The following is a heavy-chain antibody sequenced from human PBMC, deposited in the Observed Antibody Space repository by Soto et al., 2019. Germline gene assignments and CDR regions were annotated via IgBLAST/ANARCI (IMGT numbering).Heavy chain of an antibody. CDR2: INAGNGNT. Sequence: QVQLVQSGAEVKKPGASVKVSCKASGYTFTSYAMHWVRQAPGQRLEWMGWINAGNGNTKYSQKFQGRVTITRDTSASTAYMELSSLRSEDTAVYYCARDLYQLAIGRYSSSKLLELGYYYGMDVWGQGTTVTVSS. D-gene: IGHD2-2*01. J-gene: IGHJ6*02. CDR1: GYTFTSYA. V-gene: IGHV1-3*01. CDR3: ARDLYQLAIGRYSSSKLLELGYYYGMDV.